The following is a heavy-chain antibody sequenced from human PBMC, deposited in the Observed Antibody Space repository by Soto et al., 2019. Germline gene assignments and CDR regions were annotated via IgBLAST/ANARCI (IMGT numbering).Heavy chain of an antibody. CDR3: ARDGSFELRPHFDY. D-gene: IGHD1-26*01. CDR2: IWYDGSNK. Sequence: QVQLVESGGGVVQPGRSLRLSCAASGFTFSSYGMHWVRQAPGKGLEWVAVIWYDGSNKYYADSVKGRFTISRDNSKNKLYLQMNSLRAEYTAVSYCARDGSFELRPHFDYWGQGTLVTVSS. J-gene: IGHJ4*02. V-gene: IGHV3-33*01. CDR1: GFTFSSYG.